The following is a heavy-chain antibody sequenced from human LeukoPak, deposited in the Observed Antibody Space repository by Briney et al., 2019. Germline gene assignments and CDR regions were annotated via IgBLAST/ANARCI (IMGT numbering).Heavy chain of an antibody. CDR2: MSDDGRSK. CDR1: GFTFGTYA. CDR3: AKDFGIVGPRGYYYGMDV. Sequence: GGSLRLSCAASGFTFGTYAMHWVRQAPGKGLEWVAVMSDDGRSKYYADSVKGRFTISRDNYKNILYLQMNSLKTDDTSLYYCAKDFGIVGPRGYYYGMDVWGQGTTVTVSS. J-gene: IGHJ6*02. D-gene: IGHD1-26*01. V-gene: IGHV3-30*18.